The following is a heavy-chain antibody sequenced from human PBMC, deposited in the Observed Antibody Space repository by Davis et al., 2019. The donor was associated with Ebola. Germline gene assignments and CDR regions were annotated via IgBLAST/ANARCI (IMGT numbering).Heavy chain of an antibody. CDR3: ARHSWRGYSGYDPLLIAVAGPYYFDY. CDR1: GGSFSGYY. Sequence: MPSETLSLTCAVYGGSFSGYYWSWIRQPPGKGLEWIGEINHSESTNYNPSLKSRVTISVDTSKNQFSLKLSSVTAADTAVYYCARHSWRGYSGYDPLLIAVAGPYYFDYWGQGTLVTVSS. D-gene: IGHD5-12*01. V-gene: IGHV4-34*01. J-gene: IGHJ4*02. CDR2: INHSEST.